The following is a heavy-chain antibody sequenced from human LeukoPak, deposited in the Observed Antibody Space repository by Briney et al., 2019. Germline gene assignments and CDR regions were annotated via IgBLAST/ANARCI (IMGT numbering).Heavy chain of an antibody. Sequence: RKGIELIGYIHTSGSTNYNPSLKSRVTISLDTSKNQFSLNLRSVTAADTAVYFCARQTHYDFWSGFHYHLDVWGKGTSVTVS. CDR3: ARQTHYDFWSGFHYHLDV. V-gene: IGHV4-4*09. CDR2: IHTSGST. J-gene: IGHJ6*03. D-gene: IGHD3-3*01.